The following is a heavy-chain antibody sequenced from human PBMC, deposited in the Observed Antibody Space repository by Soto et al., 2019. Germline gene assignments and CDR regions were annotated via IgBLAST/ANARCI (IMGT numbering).Heavy chain of an antibody. J-gene: IGHJ6*02. D-gene: IGHD2-15*01. CDR3: ARSDWDIVVVVAAIGYYGMGV. CDR1: GFTFSSYG. CDR2: IWYDGSNK. V-gene: IGHV3-33*01. Sequence: PGGSLRLSCAASGFTFSSYGMHWVRQAPGKGLEWVAVIWYDGSNKYYADSVKGRFTISRDNSKNTLYLQMNSLRAEDTAVYYCARSDWDIVVVVAAIGYYGMGVWGQGTTVTVSS.